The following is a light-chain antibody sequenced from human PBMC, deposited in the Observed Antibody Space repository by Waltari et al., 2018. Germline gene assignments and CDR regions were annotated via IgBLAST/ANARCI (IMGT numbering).Light chain of an antibody. CDR3: QQDYTIPYS. CDR1: QGINKE. CDR2: AAS. J-gene: IGKJ2*03. V-gene: IGKV1-17*01. Sequence: DIQMTQSPSSLSASVLHRVTVTCRASQGINKELSWYQQKPGKAPTLLIYAASSLQTGVSSRFSGRGSGTDFTLTISSLQPEDIATYFCQQDYTIPYSFGQGTKVDIK.